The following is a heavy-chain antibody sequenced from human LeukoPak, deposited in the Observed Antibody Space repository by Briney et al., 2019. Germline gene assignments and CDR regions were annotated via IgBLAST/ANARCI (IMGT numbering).Heavy chain of an antibody. CDR3: ARGGMVRGVIPFY. CDR2: IYYSGST. V-gene: IGHV4-59*01. J-gene: IGHJ4*02. CDR1: GGSISSYY. D-gene: IGHD3-10*01. Sequence: SETLSLTCTVSGGSISSYYWSWIRQPPGKGLEWIGYIYYSGSTNYNPSLKSRVTISVDTSKNQFSLKLSSVTAADTAVYYCARGGMVRGVIPFYWGQGTLVTVSS.